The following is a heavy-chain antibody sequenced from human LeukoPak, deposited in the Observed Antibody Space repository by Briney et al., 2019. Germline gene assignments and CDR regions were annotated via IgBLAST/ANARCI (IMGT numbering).Heavy chain of an antibody. CDR2: ISSSSSTI. D-gene: IGHD4-23*01. Sequence: PGGSLRLSCAASGFTFSSYSMNSVRQAPGKGLEWVSYISSSSSTIYYADSVKGRFTISGDNAKNTLYLQMNSLRDEDTAVHYCASDTSTVEYGGPSYFDYWGQGTLVTVSS. J-gene: IGHJ4*02. CDR3: ASDTSTVEYGGPSYFDY. V-gene: IGHV3-48*02. CDR1: GFTFSSYS.